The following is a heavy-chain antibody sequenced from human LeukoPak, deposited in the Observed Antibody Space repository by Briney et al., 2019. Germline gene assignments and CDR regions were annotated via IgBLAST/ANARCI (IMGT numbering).Heavy chain of an antibody. D-gene: IGHD6-13*01. CDR1: GFTFSNYW. CDR2: IKDDGSEK. V-gene: IGHV3-7*01. Sequence: GGSLRLSCAASGFTFSNYWMSWVRQAPGKGLEWVANIKDDGSEKYHVDSVKGRFTISRDNAKNSLYLQMNSLRAEDTAMYYCARTIRGYWGQGTLDTVSS. CDR3: ARTIRGY. J-gene: IGHJ4*02.